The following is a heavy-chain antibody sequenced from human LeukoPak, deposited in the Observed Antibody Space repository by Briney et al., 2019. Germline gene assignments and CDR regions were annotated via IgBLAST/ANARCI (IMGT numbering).Heavy chain of an antibody. V-gene: IGHV3-30*04. CDR2: ISYDGSNK. D-gene: IGHD3-10*01. J-gene: IGHJ6*03. Sequence: GRSLRLSCAASGFTFSRYAMHWVRQAPGKGLEWVAVISYDGSNKYYADSVKGRFTISRDNSKNTLYLQMNSLRAEDTAVCYCARGTYYYGSGTVNHYMDVWGKGTTVTVSS. CDR3: ARGTYYYGSGTVNHYMDV. CDR1: GFTFSRYA.